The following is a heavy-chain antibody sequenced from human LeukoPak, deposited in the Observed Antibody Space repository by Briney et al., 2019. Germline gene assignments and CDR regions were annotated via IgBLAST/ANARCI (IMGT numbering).Heavy chain of an antibody. V-gene: IGHV3-11*06. Sequence: GWSLRLSCAASGFTFSDYYMSWIRQAPGKGLEWVSYISTSSYTDYADSVQGRFTISRDNARKSLYLQMNSLRAEDTAVYYCARGHYALEVWGQGTTVTVSS. CDR3: ARGHYALEV. CDR1: GFTFSDYY. J-gene: IGHJ6*02. CDR2: ISTSSYT.